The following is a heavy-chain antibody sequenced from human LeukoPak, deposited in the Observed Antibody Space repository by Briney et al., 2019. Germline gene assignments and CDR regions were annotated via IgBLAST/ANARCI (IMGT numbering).Heavy chain of an antibody. CDR1: GFPFSIYW. D-gene: IGHD6-19*01. CDR3: ASAGSGLY. Sequence: GGSLRLSCAASGFPFSIYWMTWVRQAPGKGLEWVSYISSSSSTIYYADSVKGRFTISRDNAKNSLYLQMNSLRDENTAVYYCASAGSGLYWGQGTLVTVSS. V-gene: IGHV3-48*02. CDR2: ISSSSSTI. J-gene: IGHJ4*02.